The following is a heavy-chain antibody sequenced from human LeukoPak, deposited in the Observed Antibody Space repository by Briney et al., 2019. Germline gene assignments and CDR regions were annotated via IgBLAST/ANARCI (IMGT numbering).Heavy chain of an antibody. CDR3: AREHPAGNYLRDPYPFDY. D-gene: IGHD3-10*01. CDR2: INPNNGGA. CDR1: VYTLTGYY. V-gene: IGHV1-2*02. J-gene: IGHJ4*02. Sequence: ASLRVSCKASVYTLTGYYLHWVRQAPGQGLEWMGWINPNNGGAHFGQSFQGRVTVTRDTTLSTAYMDLSGLRSDDTAVYYCAREHPAGNYLRDPYPFDYWGQGTLVTVSS.